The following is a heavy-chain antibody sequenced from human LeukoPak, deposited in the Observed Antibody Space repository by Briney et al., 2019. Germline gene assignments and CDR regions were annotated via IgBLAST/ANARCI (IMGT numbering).Heavy chain of an antibody. D-gene: IGHD1-26*01. CDR2: ISSSSSYI. CDR3: ARDRGPLGSDAFDI. V-gene: IGHV3-21*01. J-gene: IGHJ3*02. CDR1: GFTVSSNY. Sequence: PGGSLRLSCAASGFTVSSNYMSWVRQAPGKGLEWVSSISSSSSYIYYADSVKGRFTISRDNAKNSLYLQMNSLRAEDTAVYYCARDRGPLGSDAFDIWGQGTMVTVSS.